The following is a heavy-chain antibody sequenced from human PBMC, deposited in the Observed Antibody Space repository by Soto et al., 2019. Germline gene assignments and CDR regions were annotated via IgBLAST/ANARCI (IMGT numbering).Heavy chain of an antibody. Sequence: QVQLVQSGAEVKKPGASVKVSCKASGYTFTSYGISWVRQAPGQGLEWKGWISAYNGNTNYAQKLQGRVTMTTDTFTSKAYMELRSLRADETAAYYCARDRGYSYYYFSGMDVWGQGTTVTVSS. V-gene: IGHV1-18*04. D-gene: IGHD5-18*01. J-gene: IGHJ6*02. CDR2: ISAYNGNT. CDR3: ARDRGYSYYYFSGMDV. CDR1: GYTFTSYG.